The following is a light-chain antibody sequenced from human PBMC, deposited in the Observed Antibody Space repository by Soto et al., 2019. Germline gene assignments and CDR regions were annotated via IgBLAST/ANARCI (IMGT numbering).Light chain of an antibody. CDR1: QTLLYNSNNKNY. CDR3: QQYYHVPVT. J-gene: IGKJ5*01. Sequence: DIVMTQSPDSLSVSLGERATFSCKSSQTLLYNSNNKNYLAWFQQKPGQAPKLLIYWASTRNSGVPDRFSGTGSGTDFTLPLRNLEAEDVATYYCQQYYHVPVTFGQGTRLEI. CDR2: WAS. V-gene: IGKV4-1*01.